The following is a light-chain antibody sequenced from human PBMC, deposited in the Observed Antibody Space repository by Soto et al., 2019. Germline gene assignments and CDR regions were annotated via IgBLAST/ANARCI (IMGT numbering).Light chain of an antibody. CDR3: QQRSYWPPT. V-gene: IGKV3-11*01. J-gene: IGKJ3*01. CDR1: QSVSSY. CDR2: DAS. Sequence: EIVLTQSPVTLSLSPGERAILSCRASQSVSSYLAWYQQKPGQAPRLLIYDASNRATGIPARFSGSGSGTDFTLTISSLEPEDFAVYYCQQRSYWPPTFGPGTKVDIK.